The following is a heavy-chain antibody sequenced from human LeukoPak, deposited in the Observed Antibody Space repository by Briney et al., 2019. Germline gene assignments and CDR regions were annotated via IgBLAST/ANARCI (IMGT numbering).Heavy chain of an antibody. V-gene: IGHV3-23*01. CDR3: ARGRIVYGSGTDFDY. CDR2: IIGSGGVT. Sequence: GGSLRLSCAASGFTFSSYAMSWVRQAPGNGLEWVSTIIGSGGVTNYADSVKGRFTISRDNPKNTLYLQMNSLRAEDTAVYYCARGRIVYGSGTDFDYWGQGALVTVSS. CDR1: GFTFSSYA. J-gene: IGHJ4*02. D-gene: IGHD3-10*01.